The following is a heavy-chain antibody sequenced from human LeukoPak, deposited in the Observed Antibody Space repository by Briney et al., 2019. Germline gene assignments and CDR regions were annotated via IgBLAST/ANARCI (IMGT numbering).Heavy chain of an antibody. CDR3: APSDAYSYYFDY. CDR2: INPNSGGT. Sequence: ASVKVSCKASRGTFSRYAISWVRQAPGQGLEWMGWINPNSGGTNYAQRFQGRVTMTRDTSISTAYMELSRLKSDDTAVYYCAPSDAYSYYFDYWGQGTLVTVSS. J-gene: IGHJ4*02. CDR1: RGTFSRYA. D-gene: IGHD3-16*01. V-gene: IGHV1-2*02.